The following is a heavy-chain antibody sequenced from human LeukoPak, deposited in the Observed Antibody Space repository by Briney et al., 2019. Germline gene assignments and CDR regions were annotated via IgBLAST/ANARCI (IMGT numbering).Heavy chain of an antibody. J-gene: IGHJ4*02. Sequence: ASVKVSCKASGYTFTGYYMHWVRQAPGQGLEWMGWINPNSGGTNYAQKFQGRVTMTRDTSISTAYMELSRLRSDDTAVYYCARREHYYDSSGYSPFNYWGQGTLVTVSS. D-gene: IGHD3-22*01. V-gene: IGHV1-2*02. CDR2: INPNSGGT. CDR3: ARREHYYDSSGYSPFNY. CDR1: GYTFTGYY.